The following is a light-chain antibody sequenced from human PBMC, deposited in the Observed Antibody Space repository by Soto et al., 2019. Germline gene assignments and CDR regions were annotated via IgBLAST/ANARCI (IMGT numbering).Light chain of an antibody. J-gene: IGLJ2*01. V-gene: IGLV1-40*01. CDR1: SSNIGAVSD. CDR3: QSYDSSYVV. CDR2: ANT. Sequence: QAVVTQPLSVSGAPGQRVTISCTGSSSNIGAVSDVHWYQQVPGTAPKLLIYANTNRPSGVPDRFSGSTSGTSASLAITGLQAEDEADYYCQSYDSSYVVFGGGTKLTVL.